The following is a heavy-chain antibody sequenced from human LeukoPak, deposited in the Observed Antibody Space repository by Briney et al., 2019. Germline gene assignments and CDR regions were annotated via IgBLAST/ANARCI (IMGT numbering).Heavy chain of an antibody. Sequence: SVKVSCKASGGTFSSYAISWVRQAPGQGLEWMGGIIPIFGTANYAQKFQGRVTITADESTSTAYMELSSLRSEDTAVYYCARNRDRLNPNYYYYYMDVWGKGTTVTISS. D-gene: IGHD5-24*01. CDR2: IIPIFGTA. V-gene: IGHV1-69*13. J-gene: IGHJ6*03. CDR1: GGTFSSYA. CDR3: ARNRDRLNPNYYYYYMDV.